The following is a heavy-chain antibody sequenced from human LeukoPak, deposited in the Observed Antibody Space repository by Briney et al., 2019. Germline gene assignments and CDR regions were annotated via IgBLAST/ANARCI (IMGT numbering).Heavy chain of an antibody. Sequence: KPSETLSLTCAVYGGSFSGYYWSWIRQPPGKGLEWIGEINHSGSTNYNPSLKSRVTISVDTSKNQFSLKLSSVTAADTAVYYCAKVAWIFPDYWGQGTLVTVSS. J-gene: IGHJ4*02. CDR2: INHSGST. CDR3: AKVAWIFPDY. CDR1: GGSFSGYY. D-gene: IGHD2-2*03. V-gene: IGHV4-34*01.